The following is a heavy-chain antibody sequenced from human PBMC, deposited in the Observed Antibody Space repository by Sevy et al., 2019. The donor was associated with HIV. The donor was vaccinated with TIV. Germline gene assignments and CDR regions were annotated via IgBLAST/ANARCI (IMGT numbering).Heavy chain of an antibody. CDR1: GFTFSTYS. CDR3: ARDGARITMVQGVMAYYHGMDV. Sequence: GGSLRLSCAASGFTFSTYSMNWVRQAPGKGLERVSSISSSSNYIYYADSLKGRFTISRDNAKNSLYLQMNSLRADDTAVYYCARDGARITMVQGVMAYYHGMDVWGQGTTVTVSS. V-gene: IGHV3-21*01. J-gene: IGHJ6*02. CDR2: ISSSSNYI. D-gene: IGHD3-10*01.